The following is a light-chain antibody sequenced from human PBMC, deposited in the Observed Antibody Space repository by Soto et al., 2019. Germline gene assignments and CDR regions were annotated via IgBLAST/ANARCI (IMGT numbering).Light chain of an antibody. CDR2: EVS. CDR3: SSYAGSNFYV. J-gene: IGLJ1*01. V-gene: IGLV2-8*01. Sequence: QSALTQPPSASGSPGQSVTISCTGTSSDVGGYNYVSWCQQHPGKAPKLMIYEVSKRPSGVPDRFSGSKSGNTASLTVSGLQAEDEADYYCSSYAGSNFYVFGTGTKVTVL. CDR1: SSDVGGYNY.